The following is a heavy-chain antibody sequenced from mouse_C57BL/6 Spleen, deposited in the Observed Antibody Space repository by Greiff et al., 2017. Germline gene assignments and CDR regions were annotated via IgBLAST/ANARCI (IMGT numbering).Heavy chain of an antibody. CDR1: GFTFSSYA. CDR2: ISSGGDYI. D-gene: IGHD3-2*02. CDR3: TRDGGSSGYDAMDY. Sequence: EVMLVESGAGLVKPGGSLKLSCAASGFTFSSYAMSWVRQTPEKRLEWVAYISSGGDYIYYADTVKGRFTISRDNARNTLYLHMSSLKSEDTAMYYCTRDGGSSGYDAMDYWGQGTSVTVSS. J-gene: IGHJ4*01. V-gene: IGHV5-9-1*02.